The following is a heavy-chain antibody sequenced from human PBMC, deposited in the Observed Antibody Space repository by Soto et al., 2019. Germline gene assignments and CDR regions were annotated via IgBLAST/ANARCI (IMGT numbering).Heavy chain of an antibody. Sequence: QVQLVQSGAEVKKPGSSVKVSCKASGGTFSSYTISWVRQAPGQGLEWMGRIIPFVGITNYAQKFEGRVTITADKSTSTAYMELSSLRSEDTAVYYCARGRLGELSQEFEYWGPGTLVTVSS. CDR1: GGTFSSYT. CDR2: IIPFVGIT. J-gene: IGHJ4*02. V-gene: IGHV1-69*02. D-gene: IGHD3-16*02. CDR3: ARGRLGELSQEFEY.